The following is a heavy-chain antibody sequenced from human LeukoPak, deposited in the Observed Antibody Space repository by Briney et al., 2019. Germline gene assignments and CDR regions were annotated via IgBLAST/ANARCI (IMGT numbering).Heavy chain of an antibody. D-gene: IGHD2-2*01. CDR2: ISGSGGST. V-gene: IGHV3-23*01. J-gene: IGHJ6*02. CDR3: ANSPESTPYYYYGMDV. CDR1: GSTFSSYA. Sequence: GGSLRLSCAASGSTFSSYAMSWVRQAPGKGLEWISAISGSGGSTYYADSVKGRFTISRDNSKNTLYLQMNSLRAEDTAVYYCANSPESTPYYYYGMDVWGQGTTVTVSS.